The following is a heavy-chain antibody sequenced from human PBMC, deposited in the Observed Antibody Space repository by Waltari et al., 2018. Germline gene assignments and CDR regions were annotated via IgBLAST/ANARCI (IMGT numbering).Heavy chain of an antibody. J-gene: IGHJ4*02. CDR1: GFTFDDYA. CDR3: GKSGDTAMGYYFDY. Sequence: EVQLVESGGVVVQPGGSLRLSCAASGFTFDDYAMHWVRQAPGKGLAGVALIRWDGGSTYYADSVKGRFTNSKNKRKNFLVLEMNSLRAEDTALYYCGKSGDTAMGYYFDYWGQGTLVTVSS. CDR2: IRWDGGST. V-gene: IGHV3-43D*04. D-gene: IGHD5-18*01.